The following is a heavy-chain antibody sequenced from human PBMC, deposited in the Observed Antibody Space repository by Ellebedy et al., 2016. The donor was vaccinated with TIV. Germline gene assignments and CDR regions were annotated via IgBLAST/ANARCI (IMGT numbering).Heavy chain of an antibody. V-gene: IGHV3-66*01. CDR2: IYSGGST. J-gene: IGHJ6*02. CDR3: ARDLDGMDV. Sequence: GGSLRLXXAASGFTFSSNYMSWVRQAPGKGLEWVSVIYSGGSTYYADSVKGRFTISRDKSKNTLYLQMNSLRAEDTAVYYCARDLDGMDVWGQGTTVTVSS. CDR1: GFTFSSNY.